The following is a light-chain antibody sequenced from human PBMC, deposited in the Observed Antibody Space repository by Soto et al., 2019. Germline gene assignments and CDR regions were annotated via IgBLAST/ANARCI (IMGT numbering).Light chain of an antibody. CDR2: AAS. V-gene: IGKV1-27*01. CDR1: QGISNY. J-gene: IGKJ4*01. Sequence: DIQMTQSPSSLSASVGDRVTITCRASQGISNYLAWYQQKPGNVPKLLIYAASTLQSGVPSRFSGSGSGTDFALTISSLQPEVVATYYCQKYNSAPPLTFGGGTKVEIK. CDR3: QKYNSAPPLT.